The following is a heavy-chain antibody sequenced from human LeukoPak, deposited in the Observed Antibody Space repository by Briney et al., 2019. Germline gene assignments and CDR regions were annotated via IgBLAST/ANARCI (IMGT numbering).Heavy chain of an antibody. CDR1: GFTFSSYA. J-gene: IGHJ4*02. D-gene: IGHD5-12*01. CDR2: ISGSGGST. V-gene: IGHV3-23*01. CDR3: AKAGRYSGYDCDY. Sequence: PGASLRLSCAASGFTFSSYAMSWVRQAPGKGLEWVSAISGSGGSTYYADSVKGRFTISSDNSKKTLYLQRNSLRAEDTAVYYCAKAGRYSGYDCDYWGEKTGVSVSS.